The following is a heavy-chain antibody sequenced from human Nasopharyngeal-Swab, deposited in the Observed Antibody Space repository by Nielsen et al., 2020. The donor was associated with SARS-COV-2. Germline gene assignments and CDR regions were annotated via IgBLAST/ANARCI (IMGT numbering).Heavy chain of an antibody. CDR1: GFAFGSYG. J-gene: IGHJ6*02. V-gene: IGHV3-33*01. Sequence: GESLKISCAASGFAFGSYGMHWVRQAPGRGLEWVAVIWYDATKIYYADSVKGRFTISRDNAKNSLYLQMNSLRAEDTAVYYCARGNVARDYYYGMDVWGQGTTVTVSS. CDR3: ARGNVARDYYYGMDV. CDR2: IWYDATKI.